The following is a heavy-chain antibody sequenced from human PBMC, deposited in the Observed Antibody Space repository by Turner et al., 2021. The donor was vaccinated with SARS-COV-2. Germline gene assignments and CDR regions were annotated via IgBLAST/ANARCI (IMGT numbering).Heavy chain of an antibody. CDR2: IIPILSIA. D-gene: IGHD6-13*01. J-gene: IGHJ6*02. CDR1: GDTFSSYT. Sequence: QVQLVQSGAEVKKPGSSVKLSCKAFGDTFSSYTIRWVRQAPGQGLEWMGRIIPILSIASYAQKFQGRVTIPADKSTSTAYMELSSLRSEDTAVYYCAKYEGEIAAAGIVYYYGMDVWGQGTTVTVSS. CDR3: AKYEGEIAAAGIVYYYGMDV. V-gene: IGHV1-69*02.